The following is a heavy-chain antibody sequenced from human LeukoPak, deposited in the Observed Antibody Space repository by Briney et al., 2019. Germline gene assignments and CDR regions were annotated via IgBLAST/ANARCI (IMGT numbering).Heavy chain of an antibody. CDR1: GYTFTGYY. J-gene: IGHJ5*02. V-gene: IGHV1-8*03. Sequence: ASVKVSCKASGYTFTGYYMHWVRQAPGQGLEWMGWINPNSGNTGYAQKFQGRVTITRNTSISTAYMELSSLRSEDTAVYYCARGLRGWFDPWGQGTLVTVSS. D-gene: IGHD3-10*01. CDR2: INPNSGNT. CDR3: ARGLRGWFDP.